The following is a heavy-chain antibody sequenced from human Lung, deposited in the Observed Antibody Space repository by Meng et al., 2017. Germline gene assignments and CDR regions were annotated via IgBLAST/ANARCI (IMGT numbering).Heavy chain of an antibody. CDR2: INHSGST. CDR3: ARGPTTMAHDFDY. J-gene: IGHJ4*02. D-gene: IGHD4-11*01. CDR1: GGSFSDYY. Sequence: QVLLQQWGAGLLKPSETLSLICVVSGGSFSDYYWSWIRQPPGKGLEWIGEINHSGSTNYNPSLESRATISVDTSQNNLSLKLSSVTAADSAVYYCARGPTTMAHDFDYWGQGTLVTVSS. V-gene: IGHV4-34*01.